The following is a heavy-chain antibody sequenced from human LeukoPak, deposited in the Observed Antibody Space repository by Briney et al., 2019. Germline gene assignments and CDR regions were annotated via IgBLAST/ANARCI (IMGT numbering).Heavy chain of an antibody. J-gene: IGHJ4*02. Sequence: SETLSLTCTVSGYSISSGYYWGWIRQPPGKGLEWIGSIYHSGSTYYNPSLKSRVTISVDTSKNQFSLKLSSVTAADTAVYYCARVKGYYYDSSGYSEYFDYWGQGTLVTVSS. V-gene: IGHV4-38-2*02. CDR3: ARVKGYYYDSSGYSEYFDY. D-gene: IGHD3-22*01. CDR2: IYHSGST. CDR1: GYSISSGYY.